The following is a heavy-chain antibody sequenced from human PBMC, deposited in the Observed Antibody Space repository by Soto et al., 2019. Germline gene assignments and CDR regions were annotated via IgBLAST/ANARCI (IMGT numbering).Heavy chain of an antibody. J-gene: IGHJ4*02. CDR1: GYTFTSYA. Sequence: ASVKVSCKASGYTFTSYAMHWVRQAPGQRLEWMGWINAGNGNTKYSQKFQGRVTITRDTYASTAYMELSSLRSEDTAVYYCARVYSYYYDSSGYYYFDYWGQGTLVTVSS. CDR3: ARVYSYYYDSSGYYYFDY. V-gene: IGHV1-3*01. CDR2: INAGNGNT. D-gene: IGHD3-22*01.